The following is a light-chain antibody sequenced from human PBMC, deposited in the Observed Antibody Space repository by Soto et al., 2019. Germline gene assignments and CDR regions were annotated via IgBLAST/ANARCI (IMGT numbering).Light chain of an antibody. J-gene: IGKJ2*01. CDR1: QGINIF. Sequence: DIQLTPSPSFLSASVGDRVTITCRTSQGINIFLAWFQQKPGKAPNLLISAASTLQSGVPSRFSGSGSETEFTLTITSLQPEDSATYYCQQRNSYPRTFGQGTKVDIK. CDR2: AAS. V-gene: IGKV1-9*01. CDR3: QQRNSYPRT.